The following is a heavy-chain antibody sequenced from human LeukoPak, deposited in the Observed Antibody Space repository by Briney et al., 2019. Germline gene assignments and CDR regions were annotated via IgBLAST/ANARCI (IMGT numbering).Heavy chain of an antibody. D-gene: IGHD4-17*01. CDR3: ANEIRPNDY. V-gene: IGHV3-53*01. Sequence: AASAFTVSSSFMSWVRQAPGKGLEWVSIIYSNGNTHYADSVRGRFTISRDNSKNTLYLQMYSLRAEDTAVYYCANEIRPNDYWGQGTLVTVSS. CDR2: IYSNGNT. J-gene: IGHJ4*02. CDR1: AFTVSSSF.